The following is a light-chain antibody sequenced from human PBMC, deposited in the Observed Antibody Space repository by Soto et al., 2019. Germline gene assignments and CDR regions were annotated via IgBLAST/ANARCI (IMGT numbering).Light chain of an antibody. CDR2: DAS. CDR1: QSVSSY. V-gene: IGKV3-11*01. Sequence: IALTQSPVTLSLSPGERATLSCRASQSVSSYLAWYQQKPGQAPRLLIYDASNRATGIPARFSGGGSGTDFTLTIDNLEPEDFAIYYCQQRSNWPPITFGQGTRVEIK. CDR3: QQRSNWPPIT. J-gene: IGKJ5*01.